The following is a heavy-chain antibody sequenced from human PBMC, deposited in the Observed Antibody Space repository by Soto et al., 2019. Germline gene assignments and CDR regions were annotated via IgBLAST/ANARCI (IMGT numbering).Heavy chain of an antibody. CDR1: GYTFTGYY. CDR3: AREIDDFWSGYYGGFDP. V-gene: IGHV1-2*04. Sequence: GASVKVSCKASGYTFTGYYMHWVRQAPGQGLEWMGWINPNSGGTNYAQKLQGWVTMTRDTSISTAYMELSRLRSDDTAVYYCAREIDDFWSGYYGGFDPWGQGTLVTVSS. D-gene: IGHD3-3*01. CDR2: INPNSGGT. J-gene: IGHJ5*02.